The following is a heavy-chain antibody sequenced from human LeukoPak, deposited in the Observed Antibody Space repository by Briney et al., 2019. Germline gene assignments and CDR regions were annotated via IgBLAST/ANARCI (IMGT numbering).Heavy chain of an antibody. D-gene: IGHD3-22*01. V-gene: IGHV3-23*01. J-gene: IGHJ4*02. Sequence: GGSLRLSCAASGFTFSSYAMSWVRQAPGKGLEWVSAISGSGGSTYYADSVKGRFTISRDNSKNTLYLQMNSLRAEDTAVYYCAKELSPYYYDSSGPGFDYWGQGTLVTVSS. CDR1: GFTFSSYA. CDR2: ISGSGGST. CDR3: AKELSPYYYDSSGPGFDY.